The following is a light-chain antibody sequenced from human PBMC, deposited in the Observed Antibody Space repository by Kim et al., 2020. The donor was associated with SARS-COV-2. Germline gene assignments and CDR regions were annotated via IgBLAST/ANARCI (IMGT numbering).Light chain of an antibody. J-gene: IGLJ2*01. Sequence: VSPGQTASITCAGDKLGEKYDAGYQQKPGQSPRLVMWQDKKRPSGIPERFSGSNSGNTATLTISGTQAVDEADYYCQTWDSTTVIFGGGTQLTVL. V-gene: IGLV3-1*01. CDR1: KLGEKY. CDR2: QDK. CDR3: QTWDSTTVI.